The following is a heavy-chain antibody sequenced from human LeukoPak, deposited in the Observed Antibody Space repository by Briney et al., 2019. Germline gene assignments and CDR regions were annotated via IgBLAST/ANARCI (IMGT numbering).Heavy chain of an antibody. CDR2: IRSKAYGGTT. CDR3: TRDYMSITMVRGVRGAFDI. Sequence: GSLRLSCTASGFTFGDYAMSWFRQAPGKGLEWVGFIRSKAYGGTTEYAASVKGRFTISRDDSKSIAYLQMNSLKTEDTAVYYCTRDYMSITMVRGVRGAFDIWGQGTMVTVSS. D-gene: IGHD3-10*01. J-gene: IGHJ3*02. V-gene: IGHV3-49*03. CDR1: GFTFGDYA.